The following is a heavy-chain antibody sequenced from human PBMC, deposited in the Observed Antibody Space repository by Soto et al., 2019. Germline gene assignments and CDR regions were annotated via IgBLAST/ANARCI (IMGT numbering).Heavy chain of an antibody. D-gene: IGHD2-2*02. CDR1: GGSISGYY. Sequence: QVQLQQWGAGLLKPSETLSLSCAVYGGSISGYYWSWIRQPPGRGLEWIGEINHSGSTNYNPSLKSRVIISLDTSKNQFSLTLTFGTAADTAVYYCARAGFWTSCYNYYYYYMDVWGKGTTVTVSS. J-gene: IGHJ6*03. CDR3: ARAGFWTSCYNYYYYYMDV. CDR2: INHSGST. V-gene: IGHV4-34*01.